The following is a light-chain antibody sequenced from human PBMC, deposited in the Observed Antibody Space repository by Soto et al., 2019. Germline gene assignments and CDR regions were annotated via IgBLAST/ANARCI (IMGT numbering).Light chain of an antibody. CDR3: QKYNKWPRT. CDR2: GAS. J-gene: IGKJ2*01. CDR1: QSVSST. Sequence: EIVMTQSPATLSVSPGERATLSCRASQSVSSTLAWYQQKPGQAPRLLIYGASTRATDIPARFSGSGSGTEFTLTISGLQSEDFAVYYCQKYNKWPRTFGQGTKLEIK. V-gene: IGKV3-15*01.